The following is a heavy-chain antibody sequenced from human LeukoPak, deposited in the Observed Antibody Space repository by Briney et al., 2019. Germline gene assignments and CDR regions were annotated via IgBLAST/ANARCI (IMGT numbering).Heavy chain of an antibody. CDR2: IIPILGIA. V-gene: IGHV1-69*04. Sequence: SVKVSCKASGGTFSSYAISWVRQAPGQGVEWMGRIIPILGIANYAQKFQGRVTITADKSTSTAYMELSSLRSEDTAVYYCARRLYGTDAFDIWGQGTMVTVSS. CDR3: ARRLYGTDAFDI. CDR1: GGTFSSYA. D-gene: IGHD4-17*01. J-gene: IGHJ3*02.